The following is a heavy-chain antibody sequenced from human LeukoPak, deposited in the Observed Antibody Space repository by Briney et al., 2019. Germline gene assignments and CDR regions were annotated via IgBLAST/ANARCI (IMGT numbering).Heavy chain of an antibody. D-gene: IGHD2-2*02. V-gene: IGHV1-69*01. Sequence: SVKVSCKASGGTFSSYAISWVRQAPGQGLEWMGGIIPIFGTANYAQKFQGRVTITADESTSTAYMELCSLRSDDTAVYYCARDEDVVVPAAITNWFDPWGQGTLVTVSS. J-gene: IGHJ5*02. CDR3: ARDEDVVVPAAITNWFDP. CDR2: IIPIFGTA. CDR1: GGTFSSYA.